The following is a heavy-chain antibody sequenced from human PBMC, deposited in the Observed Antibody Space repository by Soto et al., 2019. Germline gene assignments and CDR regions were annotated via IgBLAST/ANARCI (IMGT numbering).Heavy chain of an antibody. CDR3: ARDPGYCSGGICYRYMDV. Sequence: EMQLVESGGGLVNPGGSLRLSCAASGLSVNNNYMNWVRQAPRKGLEWVSVIHSGNSASYADSVMGRFTISRHNSKNMVYLQMNSLRAEHSAVYYCARDPGYCSGGICYRYMDVWGKGTTVTVSS. D-gene: IGHD2-15*01. J-gene: IGHJ6*03. CDR1: GLSVNNNY. V-gene: IGHV3-53*04. CDR2: IHSGNSA.